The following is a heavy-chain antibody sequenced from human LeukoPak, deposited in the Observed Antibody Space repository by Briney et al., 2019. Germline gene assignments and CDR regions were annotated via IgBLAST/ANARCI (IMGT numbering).Heavy chain of an antibody. V-gene: IGHV3-43*01. CDR1: GFIFDDSL. CDR3: ARDIRGNYFDS. CDR2: ISRDGSTP. D-gene: IGHD3-16*01. Sequence: GGSLRLSCVASGFIFDDSLMHWVPEAPRKGLEWISLISRDGSTPYYADSVKGRFTISRDNSKNSLFLQMNSLTPEDTAVYYCARDIRGNYFDSWGQGTLVTVSS. J-gene: IGHJ4*02.